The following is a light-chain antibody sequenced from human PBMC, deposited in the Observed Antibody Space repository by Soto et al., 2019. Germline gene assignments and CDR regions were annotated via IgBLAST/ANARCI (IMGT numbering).Light chain of an antibody. J-gene: IGKJ1*01. CDR1: QGISSW. Sequence: DIQMTQSPSSVSASVGDRVTITCRASQGISSWLAWYQQKPGKAPKLLIYDASSLDSGVPSRFSGSGSGAEFALTIASLQPDDSATYYCQHYNSYSEAFGQGTKVDIK. V-gene: IGKV1-5*01. CDR3: QHYNSYSEA. CDR2: DAS.